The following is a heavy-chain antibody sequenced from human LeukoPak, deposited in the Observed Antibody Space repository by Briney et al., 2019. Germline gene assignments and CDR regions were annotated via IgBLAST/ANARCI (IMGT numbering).Heavy chain of an antibody. Sequence: SETLSLTCTVSGGSISSGDYYWSWIRQPPGKGLEWIGYIYYSGSTYYNPSLKCRVTISVDTSKNQFSLKLSSVTAADTAVYYCASDYYDSSGYAHFDYWGQGTLVTVSS. J-gene: IGHJ4*02. CDR1: GGSISSGDYY. CDR3: ASDYYDSSGYAHFDY. CDR2: IYYSGST. V-gene: IGHV4-30-4*01. D-gene: IGHD3-22*01.